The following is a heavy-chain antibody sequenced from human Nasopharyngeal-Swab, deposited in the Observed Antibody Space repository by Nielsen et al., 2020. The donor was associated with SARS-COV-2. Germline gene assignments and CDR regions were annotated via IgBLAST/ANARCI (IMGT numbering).Heavy chain of an antibody. Sequence: GESLKISCVASGFTFSHYGMHWVRQAPGKGLEWAAIISFDGSNRFYADSVKGRFAISRDNSKNTVHLQMNNLRPEDTAVYYCAKDWRYSGDDFDYWGQGTLVTVSS. CDR2: ISFDGSNR. V-gene: IGHV3-30*18. D-gene: IGHD5-12*01. CDR1: GFTFSHYG. CDR3: AKDWRYSGDDFDY. J-gene: IGHJ4*02.